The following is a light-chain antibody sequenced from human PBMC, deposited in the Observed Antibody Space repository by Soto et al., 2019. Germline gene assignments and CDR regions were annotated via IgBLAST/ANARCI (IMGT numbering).Light chain of an antibody. CDR2: EAS. CDR1: QSVDSY. V-gene: IGKV3-11*01. J-gene: IGKJ3*01. CDR3: QRYGSSPFT. Sequence: EIVLTQSPVTLSLSPGERATLSCRASQSVDSYLAWYQQKPGQAPRLLIYEASNRASGIPARFSGSGSGTDFTLTISSLEPEDFAVYYCQRYGSSPFTFGPGTAVDIK.